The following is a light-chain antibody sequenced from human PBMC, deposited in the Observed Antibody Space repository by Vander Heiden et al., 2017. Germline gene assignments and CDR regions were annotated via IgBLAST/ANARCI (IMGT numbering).Light chain of an antibody. CDR3: LQRSNWPWT. Sequence: EIVLTQSPATLSLSPGERATLSCRASQSVSSYLAWYQQKPGQAPRLLIYDASNRATGIPARSSGSGSGTDFTLTISSLEPEDFAVYYCLQRSNWPWTFGQGTKVEIK. V-gene: IGKV3-11*01. CDR1: QSVSSY. J-gene: IGKJ1*01. CDR2: DAS.